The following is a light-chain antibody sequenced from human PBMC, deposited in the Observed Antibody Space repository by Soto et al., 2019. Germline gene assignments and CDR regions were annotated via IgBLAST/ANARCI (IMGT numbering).Light chain of an antibody. J-gene: IGKJ1*01. CDR1: QGISNY. CDR2: AAS. CDR3: QKYNGALWT. V-gene: IGKV1-27*01. Sequence: DIQLTQSPSSLSASFGDRVTITCRASQGISNYVAWYQQKPGKVPKLLIYAASALQSGVPSRFSGSGSGTDFTLSISSLQPEDVATYYCQKYNGALWTFGQGTKVDIK.